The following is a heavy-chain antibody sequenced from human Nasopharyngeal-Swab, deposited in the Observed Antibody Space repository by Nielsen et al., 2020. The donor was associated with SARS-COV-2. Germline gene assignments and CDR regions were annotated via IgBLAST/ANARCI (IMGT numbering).Heavy chain of an antibody. J-gene: IGHJ6*02. CDR1: GFTFCSYA. Sequence: GASLKISCAASGFTFCSYAMTWVRQAPGKGLEWVSIISGSGDTTYYADSVKDRFTISRDNSKNTLYLQTNSLRVEDTAVYYCAKAPYLRGLDVWGQGTTVTVSS. V-gene: IGHV3-23*01. D-gene: IGHD2-21*01. CDR2: ISGSGDTT. CDR3: AKAPYLRGLDV.